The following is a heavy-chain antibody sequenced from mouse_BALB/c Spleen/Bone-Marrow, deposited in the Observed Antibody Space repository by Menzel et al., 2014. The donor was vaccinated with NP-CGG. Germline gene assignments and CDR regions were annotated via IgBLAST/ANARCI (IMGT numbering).Heavy chain of an antibody. D-gene: IGHD4-1*01. CDR2: IDPRTANT. V-gene: IGHV1-7*01. J-gene: IGHJ3*01. CDR1: DYTFTSYW. CDR3: ARYWDAY. Sequence: QVQLQQPGAELAKPGASVKMSCKVSDYTFTSYWIHWVKQRPGQGLEWIGYIDPRTANTEYSQKFKDKATLTADKSSSTAYMQLGSLTSEDSAVYYCARYWDAYWGQGTLVTVSA.